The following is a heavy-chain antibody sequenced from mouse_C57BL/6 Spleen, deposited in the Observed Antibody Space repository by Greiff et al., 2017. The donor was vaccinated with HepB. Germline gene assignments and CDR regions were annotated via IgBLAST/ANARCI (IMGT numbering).Heavy chain of an antibody. V-gene: IGHV1-76*01. D-gene: IGHD1-1*01. CDR1: GYTFTDYY. Sequence: QVQLQQSGAELVRPGASVKLSCKASGYTFTDYYINWVKQRPGQGLEWIARIYPGSGNTYYNEKFKGKATLTAEKSSSTAYMQLSSLTSEDSAVYFCASSYYGSSYWFDYWGQGTTLTVSS. CDR3: ASSYYGSSYWFDY. J-gene: IGHJ2*01. CDR2: IYPGSGNT.